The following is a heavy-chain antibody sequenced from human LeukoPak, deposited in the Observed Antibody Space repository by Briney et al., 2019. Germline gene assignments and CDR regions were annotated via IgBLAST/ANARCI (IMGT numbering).Heavy chain of an antibody. J-gene: IGHJ6*03. V-gene: IGHV3-30*01. CDR2: ISYDGSNK. CDR1: GFTFSSYA. CDR3: ARHPRTNIPYYMDV. Sequence: GGSLRLSCAASGFTFSSYAMHWVRQAPGKGLEWVAVISYDGSNKYYADSVKGRFTISRDNSKNTLYLQMNSLRAEDTAVYYCARHPRTNIPYYMDVWGKGTTVTVSS. D-gene: IGHD2/OR15-2a*01.